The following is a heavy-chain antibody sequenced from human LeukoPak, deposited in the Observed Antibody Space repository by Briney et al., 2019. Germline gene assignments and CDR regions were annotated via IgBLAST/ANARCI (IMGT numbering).Heavy chain of an antibody. V-gene: IGHV1-46*04. Sequence: XKVSCKASGYTFSSYYVHWVRQAPGQGLEWMGRIMPSGGSTIYAQKLQGRVTVTSDTSTSTVYLEVSSLRSEDTAVYYCARDNHKWSLDYWGQGALVTVSS. J-gene: IGHJ4*02. CDR3: ARDNHKWSLDY. CDR1: GYTFSSYY. D-gene: IGHD1-14*01. CDR2: IMPSGGST.